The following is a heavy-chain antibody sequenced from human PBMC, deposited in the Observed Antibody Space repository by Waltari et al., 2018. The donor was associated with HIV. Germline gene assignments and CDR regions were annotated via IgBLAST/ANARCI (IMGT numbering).Heavy chain of an antibody. V-gene: IGHV3-23*01. CDR1: GFIFTDFA. CDR3: VKDSGRAADVFDL. CDR2: IRGGGET. D-gene: IGHD3-10*01. J-gene: IGHJ3*01. Sequence: GGLVEPGGSLRLSCAASGFIFTDFAMDWVRQAPGKGLEWVSAIRGGGETFYADSVKGRFTISRDNSKNTLYLQMNSLRADDAAVYYCVKDSGRAADVFDLWGQGTMVTVSS.